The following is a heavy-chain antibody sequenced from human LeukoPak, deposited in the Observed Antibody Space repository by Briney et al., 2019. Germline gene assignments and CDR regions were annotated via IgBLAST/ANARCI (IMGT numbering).Heavy chain of an antibody. CDR2: INHSGST. D-gene: IGHD2-15*01. CDR1: GGSFSGYY. CDR3: ARLGYCSGGSCYLGWFDP. Sequence: PSETLSLTCAVYGGSFSGYYWSWIRQPPGKGLEWIGEINHSGSTNYNPSLKSRVTISVDTSKNQFSLKLSSVTAADTAVYYCARLGYCSGGSCYLGWFDPWGQGTLVTVSS. J-gene: IGHJ5*02. V-gene: IGHV4-34*01.